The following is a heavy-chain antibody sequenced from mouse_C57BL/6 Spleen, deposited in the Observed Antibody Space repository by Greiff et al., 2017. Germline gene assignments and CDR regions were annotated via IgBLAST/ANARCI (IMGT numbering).Heavy chain of an antibody. J-gene: IGHJ2*01. V-gene: IGHV1-61*01. CDR2: IYPSDSET. CDR1: GYTFTSYW. Sequence: QVQLKQPGAELVRPGSSVKLSCKASGYTFTSYWMDWVKQRPGQGLEWIGNIYPSDSETHYNQKFKDKATLTVDKSSSTAYMQLSSLTSEDSAVYYCARNGYYYFDYWGQGTTLTVSS. D-gene: IGHD2-3*01. CDR3: ARNGYYYFDY.